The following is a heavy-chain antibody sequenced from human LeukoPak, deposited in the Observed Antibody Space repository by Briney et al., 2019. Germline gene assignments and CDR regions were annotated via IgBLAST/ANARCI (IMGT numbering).Heavy chain of an antibody. J-gene: IGHJ4*02. CDR3: ARHLGCSSTSCPKGY. Sequence: GTSVKVSCKASGYTFTSYGISWVRQAPGQGLEWMGWISAYNGDTNYAQKLQGRVTMTTDTSTGTAYMELRSLRSDDTAVYYCARHLGCSSTSCPKGYWGQGTLVTVSS. V-gene: IGHV1-18*01. CDR2: ISAYNGDT. CDR1: GYTFTSYG. D-gene: IGHD2-2*01.